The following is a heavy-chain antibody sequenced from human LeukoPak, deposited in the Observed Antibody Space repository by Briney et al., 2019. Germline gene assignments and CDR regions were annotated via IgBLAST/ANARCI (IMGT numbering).Heavy chain of an antibody. D-gene: IGHD2-21*01. J-gene: IGHJ4*02. CDR1: GGSISSSTYY. CDR3: ARRIVMGYFDY. Sequence: SETLSLTCTVSGGSISSSTYYWGWIRQPPGKGLEWIGSIYYSGNTYYNPSLKSRVTISVDTSKNQFSLKLSSVTAADTAVYYCARRIVMGYFDYWGQGTLVTVSS. CDR2: IYYSGNT. V-gene: IGHV4-39*01.